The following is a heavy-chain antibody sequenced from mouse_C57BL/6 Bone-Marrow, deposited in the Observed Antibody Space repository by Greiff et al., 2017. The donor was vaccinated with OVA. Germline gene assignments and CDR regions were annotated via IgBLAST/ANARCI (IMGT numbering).Heavy chain of an antibody. CDR2: IYPRSGNT. CDR3: ARYYGYLYAMDY. D-gene: IGHD2-2*01. CDR1: GYTFTSYG. J-gene: IGHJ4*01. V-gene: IGHV1-81*01. Sequence: VQVVESGAELARPGASVKLSCKASGYTFTSYGISWVKQRTGQGLEWIGEIYPRSGNTYYNEKFKGKATLTADKSSSTAYMELRSLTSEDSAVYFCARYYGYLYAMDYWGQGTSVTVSS.